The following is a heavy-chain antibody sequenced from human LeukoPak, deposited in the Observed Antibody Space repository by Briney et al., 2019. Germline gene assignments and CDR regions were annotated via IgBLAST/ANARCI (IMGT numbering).Heavy chain of an antibody. J-gene: IGHJ4*02. Sequence: GASVKVSCKASGYTFTGYYMHWVRQAPGQGLEWMGWINPHTGGTNYAQKFPGRFTMTRDTSIGTASMEFSSLTSDDTAVYYCARQSGTYWGLDYWGQGTLVTVSS. CDR3: ARQSGTYWGLDY. CDR1: GYTFTGYY. D-gene: IGHD1-26*01. CDR2: INPHTGGT. V-gene: IGHV1-2*02.